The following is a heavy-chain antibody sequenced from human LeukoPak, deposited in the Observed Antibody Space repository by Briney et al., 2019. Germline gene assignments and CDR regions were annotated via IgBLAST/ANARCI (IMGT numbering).Heavy chain of an antibody. CDR1: GFTFSSYT. Sequence: GGSLRLSCTGSGFTFSSYTMNWVRQAPGKGLEWVSSISPSGASTFHAESVKGRFTISRDNAKRSLYFQMNALGGDNTAVYYCVRDYLGESGAGGPWGQGTLVTVSS. CDR3: VRDYLGESGAGGP. J-gene: IGHJ5*02. D-gene: IGHD3-10*01. CDR2: ISPSGAST. V-gene: IGHV3-21*01.